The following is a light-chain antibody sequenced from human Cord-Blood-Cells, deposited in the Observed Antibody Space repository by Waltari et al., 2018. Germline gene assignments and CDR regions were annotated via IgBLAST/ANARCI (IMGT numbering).Light chain of an antibody. CDR3: QQYNHWPPIT. CDR1: QRVSSK. V-gene: IGKV3D-15*01. CDR2: AAS. J-gene: IGKJ5*01. Sequence: TQSPATLSVSPGESATLSCRARQRVSSKLALYQQKPGQAPRHLIYAASIRATGIPARFSGSGSGTEFNLTISRLQSDDFAVYYGQQYNHWPPITFGQATRLAIK.